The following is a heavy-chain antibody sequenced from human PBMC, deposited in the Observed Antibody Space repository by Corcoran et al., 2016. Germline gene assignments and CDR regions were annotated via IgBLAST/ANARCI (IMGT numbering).Heavy chain of an antibody. CDR3: AGDRGIYGSGSYYDY. CDR1: GGSISTSSFH. V-gene: IGHV4-39*07. D-gene: IGHD3-10*01. J-gene: IGHJ4*02. Sequence: QVQLQESGPGLVKPSETLSLTCSVSGGSISTSSFHWAWILQPPGKGLEWIGSIYYSGSTYYNPSLKSRATIAVDTSKNEFSLKIISMTAADTDVYYCAGDRGIYGSGSYYDYWGQGTLVTVSS. CDR2: IYYSGST.